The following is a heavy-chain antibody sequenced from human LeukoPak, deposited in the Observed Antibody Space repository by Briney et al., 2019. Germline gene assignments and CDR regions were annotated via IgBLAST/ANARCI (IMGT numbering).Heavy chain of an antibody. CDR2: IYYSGST. D-gene: IGHD5-18*01. Sequence: SETLSLTCTVSGGSISIYYWSWIRQPPGKGLEWIGYIYYSGSTYYNPSLKSRVTISVDTSKNQFSLKLSSVTAADTAVYYCARSGYSYGFFFDYWGQGTLVTVSS. CDR3: ARSGYSYGFFFDY. CDR1: GGSISIYY. V-gene: IGHV4-59*08. J-gene: IGHJ4*02.